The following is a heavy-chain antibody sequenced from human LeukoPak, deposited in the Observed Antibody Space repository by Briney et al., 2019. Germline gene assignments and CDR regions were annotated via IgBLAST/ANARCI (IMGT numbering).Heavy chain of an antibody. CDR3: ARDLHFDKKDY. CDR1: GYTFTGYY. V-gene: IGHV1-2*02. CDR2: INPNSGGT. Sequence: VASVKVSCKASGYTFTGYYMHWARQAPGQGLEWMGWINPNSGGTNYAQKFQGRVTMTRDTSISTAYMELSRLRSDDTAVYYCARDLHFDKKDYWGQGTLVTVSS. D-gene: IGHD3-3*02. J-gene: IGHJ4*02.